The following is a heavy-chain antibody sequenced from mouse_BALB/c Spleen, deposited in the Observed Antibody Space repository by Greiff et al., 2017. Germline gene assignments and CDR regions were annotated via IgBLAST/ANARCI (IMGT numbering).Heavy chain of an antibody. J-gene: IGHJ2*01. Sequence: VQLQQSGAELVKPGASVKMSCKAFGYTFTTYPIAWVKQNHGKRLEWIGNFHPYNDDTKYNETFKGKAKLTVEKSSLTVYLEHIRLTSDDSAVYYCARHDGDSCDYWGQGTTLTVSA. CDR1: GYTFTTYP. CDR3: ARHDGDSCDY. V-gene: IGHV1-47*01. CDR2: FHPYNDDT. D-gene: IGHD2-3*01.